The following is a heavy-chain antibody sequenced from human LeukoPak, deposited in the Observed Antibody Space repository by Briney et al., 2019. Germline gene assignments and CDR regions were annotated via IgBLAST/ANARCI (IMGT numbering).Heavy chain of an antibody. V-gene: IGHV3-74*01. CDR3: ARDPKYYYGSGSYSGGWFDP. D-gene: IGHD3-10*01. J-gene: IGHJ5*02. CDR2: INSDGSGT. Sequence: PGRSLRLSCAASGLTFSSYWMHWVRQAPGNGLVWVSRINSDGSGTSYADSVKGRFTISRDNAKNTLYLQMNSLRAEDTAVYYCARDPKYYYGSGSYSGGWFDPWGQGTLVTVSS. CDR1: GLTFSSYW.